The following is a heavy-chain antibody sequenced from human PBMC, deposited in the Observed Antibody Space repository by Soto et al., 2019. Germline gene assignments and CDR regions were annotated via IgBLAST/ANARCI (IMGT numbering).Heavy chain of an antibody. V-gene: IGHV1-69*12. CDR2: IIPIFGTT. Sequence: QVQLVQSGAEVRRPGSSVKVSCKASGGTFGSNAISWVRQAPGKGLEWMGGIIPIFGTTNNAQKFQGRVTITADESTNTAYMELSSLRSEDTAIYYCAREGYTSGRGAVSGAFDIWGQGTVVTVSS. CDR1: GGTFGSNA. D-gene: IGHD2-15*01. J-gene: IGHJ3*02. CDR3: AREGYTSGRGAVSGAFDI.